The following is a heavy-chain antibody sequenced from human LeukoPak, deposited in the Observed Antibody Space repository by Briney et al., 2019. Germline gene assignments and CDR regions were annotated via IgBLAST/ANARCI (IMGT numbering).Heavy chain of an antibody. Sequence: GGSLRLPCAASGFTFDDYAMHWVRQAPGKGLEWVSGISWNSGSIVYADSVKGRFTISRDNANNSLYLQMNSVRAEDTALYYCAKGPYGSGSFNWFDPWGQGTLVTVSS. CDR3: AKGPYGSGSFNWFDP. D-gene: IGHD3-10*01. CDR2: ISWNSGSI. V-gene: IGHV3-9*01. J-gene: IGHJ5*02. CDR1: GFTFDDYA.